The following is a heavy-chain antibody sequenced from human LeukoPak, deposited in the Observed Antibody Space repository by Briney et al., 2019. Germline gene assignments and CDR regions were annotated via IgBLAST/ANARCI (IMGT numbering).Heavy chain of an antibody. J-gene: IGHJ4*02. D-gene: IGHD1-26*01. Sequence: GGSLRLSCAASGFTFSSYGMHWVRQAPGKGLEWVAVISYDGSNKYYADSVKGRFTISRDNSKNTLYLQMNSLRAEDTAVYYCAKDRWNSGGYPAPGLTDYWGQGTLVTVSS. CDR1: GFTFSSYG. CDR2: ISYDGSNK. CDR3: AKDRWNSGGYPAPGLTDY. V-gene: IGHV3-30*18.